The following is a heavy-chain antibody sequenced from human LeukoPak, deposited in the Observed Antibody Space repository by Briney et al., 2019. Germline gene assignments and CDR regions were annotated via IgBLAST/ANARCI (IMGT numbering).Heavy chain of an antibody. D-gene: IGHD3-10*01. Sequence: GASVTLSCKASGRTFSSYAISWVRQAPGHGLEWVGWIIPIVGIANYAQKLQGRVTITADKSTSTAYMELSSLRSEDTAVYYCATDPGRITMGRGVSSGYWVLGTLVTVSS. CDR2: IIPIVGIA. V-gene: IGHV1-69*04. J-gene: IGHJ4*02. CDR1: GRTFSSYA. CDR3: ATDPGRITMGRGVSSGY.